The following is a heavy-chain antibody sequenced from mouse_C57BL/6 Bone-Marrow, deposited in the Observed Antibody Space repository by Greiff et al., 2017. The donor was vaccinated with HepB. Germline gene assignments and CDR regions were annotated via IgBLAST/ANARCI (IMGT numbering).Heavy chain of an antibody. V-gene: IGHV1-82*01. CDR2: LYPGDGDT. D-gene: IGHD1-1*01. CDR1: GYAFSSSW. CDR3: ARVSSYNY. Sequence: VQLQQSGPELVKPGASVKISCKASGYAFSSSWMNWVKQRPGKGLEWIGRLYPGDGDTNYNGKFKGKATLTAAKSSSTAYMQLSSLTSEDSAVYFCARVSSYNYWGQGTTLTVSS. J-gene: IGHJ2*01.